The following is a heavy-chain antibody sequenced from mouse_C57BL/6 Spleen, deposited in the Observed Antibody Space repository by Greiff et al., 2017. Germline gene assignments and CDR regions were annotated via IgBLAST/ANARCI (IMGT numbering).Heavy chain of an antibody. CDR1: GYTFTSYW. J-gene: IGHJ2*01. Sequence: QVQLQQPGAELVKPGASVKLSCKASGYTFTSYWMQWVKQRPGQGLEWIGEIDPSDSYTNYNQKFKGKATLTVDTSSSTAYMQLSSLTSEDSAVYYCARGYGHYFDYWGQGTTLTVSS. D-gene: IGHD1-1*01. CDR3: ARGYGHYFDY. CDR2: IDPSDSYT. V-gene: IGHV1-50*01.